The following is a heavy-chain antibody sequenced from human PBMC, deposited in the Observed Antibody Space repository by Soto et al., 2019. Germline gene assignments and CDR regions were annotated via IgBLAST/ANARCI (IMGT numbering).Heavy chain of an antibody. CDR2: ISSSSSSYI. V-gene: IGHV3-21*01. D-gene: IGHD2-2*01. Sequence: GGSPELPCAASGFTFRSDRMNWGRHGPGKGLGWGSSISSSSSSYIYYADSVKGRFTISRDNAKNSLYLQMNSLRAEDTAVYYCARDLFSLPAAFCFDYWGQRTLVTVSS. J-gene: IGHJ4*02. CDR3: ARDLFSLPAAFCFDY. CDR1: GFTFRSDR.